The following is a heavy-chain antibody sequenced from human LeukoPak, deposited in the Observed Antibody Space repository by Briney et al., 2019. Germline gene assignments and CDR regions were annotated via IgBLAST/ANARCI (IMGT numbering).Heavy chain of an antibody. Sequence: GGSLRLSCAASVFTFSSYWMSWVRQAPGKGLEWVAKVKQDGSEKFYVDYLKGRVTISRDNAKNSLYLQMNSLRAEDTAVYYCARVIRSWYGYYFDYWGQGTLVTVSS. J-gene: IGHJ4*02. CDR2: VKQDGSEK. CDR1: VFTFSSYW. CDR3: ARVIRSWYGYYFDY. V-gene: IGHV3-7*01. D-gene: IGHD6-13*01.